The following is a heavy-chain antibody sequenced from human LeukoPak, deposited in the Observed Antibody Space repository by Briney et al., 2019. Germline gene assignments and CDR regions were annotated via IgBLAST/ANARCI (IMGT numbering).Heavy chain of an antibody. CDR2: ISAYNGNT. V-gene: IGHV1-18*01. CDR3: ARDSGEQQLVGFDY. J-gene: IGHJ4*02. Sequence: ASVKVSCKASGHTFTSYGISWVRQAPGQGLEWMGWISAYNGNTNYAQKLQGRVTMTTDTSTSTAYMELRSLRSDDTAVYYCARDSGEQQLVGFDYWGQGTLVTVSS. CDR1: GHTFTSYG. D-gene: IGHD6-13*01.